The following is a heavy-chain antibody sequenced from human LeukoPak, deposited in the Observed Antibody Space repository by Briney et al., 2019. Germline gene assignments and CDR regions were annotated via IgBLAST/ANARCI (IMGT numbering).Heavy chain of an antibody. Sequence: SQTLSLTCVISGDSVSSNRVTWNWIRQSPSSGLEWLGRAYYRSTWYNDYAVSVRGRITVNPDASKNQFSLHLNSVTPEDTAVFYCARRLTQYDCFDPWGQGILVTVSS. CDR2: AYYRSTWYN. V-gene: IGHV6-1*01. CDR1: GDSVSSNRVT. J-gene: IGHJ5*02. D-gene: IGHD2-2*01. CDR3: ARRLTQYDCFDP.